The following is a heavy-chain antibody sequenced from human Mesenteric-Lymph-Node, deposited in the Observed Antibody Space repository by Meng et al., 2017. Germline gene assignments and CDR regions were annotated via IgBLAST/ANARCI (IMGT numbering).Heavy chain of an antibody. CDR1: GGSISSSHW. CDR3: ARTFSSGWSLFQH. J-gene: IGHJ1*01. V-gene: IGHV4-4*02. D-gene: IGHD6-19*01. Sequence: QVPLQESGPGLVKPSGTLSLTCAVSGGSISSSHWWSWVRQPPGKGLEWIGEIYHSGSSNYNPSLKSRVTISADKSKNHFSLKLSSVTAADTAVYYCARTFSSGWSLFQHWGQGTLVTVSS. CDR2: IYHSGSS.